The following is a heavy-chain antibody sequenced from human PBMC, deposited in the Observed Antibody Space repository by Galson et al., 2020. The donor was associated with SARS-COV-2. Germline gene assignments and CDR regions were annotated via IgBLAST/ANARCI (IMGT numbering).Heavy chain of an antibody. J-gene: IGHJ6*02. CDR2: IYYSGST. V-gene: IGHV4-59*01. Sequence: TSETLSLTCTVSRGSITTYYWTWIRQPPGKGLEWIGNIYYSGSTNYNPSLKSRVTISVDTSKNQFSLKLNSVTAADTAVYYCARDAYAGSDYYYGMDVWGQGTTVTVSS. D-gene: IGHD3-10*01. CDR1: RGSITTYY. CDR3: ARDAYAGSDYYYGMDV.